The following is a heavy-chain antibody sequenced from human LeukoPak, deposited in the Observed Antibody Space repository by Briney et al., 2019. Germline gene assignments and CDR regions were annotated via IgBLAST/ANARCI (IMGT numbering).Heavy chain of an antibody. D-gene: IGHD6-13*01. V-gene: IGHV4-4*07. CDR2: PSINGGS. J-gene: IGHJ5*02. Sequence: PSETLSLTCSVSGVSISNYYWSWIRQSAGKGLEWIGRPSINGGSNYNPSLTSRVSMSIDTSKSQFSLKLTSVTAADTAVYYCARGPLMSAGGGVDPWGQGTLVAVSS. CDR3: ARGPLMSAGGGVDP. CDR1: GVSISNYY.